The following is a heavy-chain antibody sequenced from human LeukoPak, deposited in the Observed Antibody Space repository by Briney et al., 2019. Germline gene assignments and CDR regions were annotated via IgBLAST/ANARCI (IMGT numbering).Heavy chain of an antibody. D-gene: IGHD3-10*01. V-gene: IGHV1-18*01. CDR1: GYTFTSYG. CDR3: ARSLMWDGSVSNDSFDI. CDR2: IRAYNSNT. J-gene: IGHJ3*02. Sequence: ASVKVSSKATGYTFTSYGISWVRQTPGQGLERMGWIRAYNSNTNYSQKLQGRVTMTTETSTSTAHMELRSLRADDAAMYYGARSLMWDGSVSNDSFDIWGQGTMVSVS.